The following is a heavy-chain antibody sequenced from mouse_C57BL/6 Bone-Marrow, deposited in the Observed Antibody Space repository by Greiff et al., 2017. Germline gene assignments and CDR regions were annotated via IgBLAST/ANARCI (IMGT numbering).Heavy chain of an antibody. CDR2: INPSNGGT. D-gene: IGHD2-5*01. CDR1: GYTFPSYW. J-gene: IGHJ2*01. CDR3: ARKDYSNFYYFDY. V-gene: IGHV1-53*01. Sequence: QVQLQQPGTELVKPGASVKLSCKASGYTFPSYWMHWVQQRPGQGLEWIGNINPSNGGTNYTEQFKSKATLTVDKSSSTVYMQLSSLTSEDSAVYYCARKDYSNFYYFDYWGQGTTLTVSS.